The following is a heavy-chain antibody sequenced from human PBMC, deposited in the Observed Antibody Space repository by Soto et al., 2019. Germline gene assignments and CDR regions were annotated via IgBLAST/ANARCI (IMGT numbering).Heavy chain of an antibody. CDR3: GRGYARCDY. Sequence: HPGGSLRLSCVASGFTFSSYWMSWVRQAPGKGPEWVANIKEDESEKYYVDSVKGRFTISRDNVKNSLYLQMNSLRAEDTAVYYCGRGYARCDYWGQGTLVTVSS. CDR2: IKEDESEK. CDR1: GFTFSSYW. J-gene: IGHJ4*02. D-gene: IGHD2-15*01. V-gene: IGHV3-7*03.